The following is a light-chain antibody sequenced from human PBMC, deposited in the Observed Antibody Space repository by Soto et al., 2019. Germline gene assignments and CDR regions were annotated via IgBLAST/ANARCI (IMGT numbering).Light chain of an antibody. CDR2: EVS. V-gene: IGLV2-14*01. CDR3: NSHTSSNTRV. J-gene: IGLJ1*01. CDR1: SSDVGGYNH. Sequence: QSALTQPASVSGSPGQSITISCTGTSSDVGGYNHVSWYQHHPGKAPKLMIYEVSNRPSGVSNRFSGSKSGNTASLTISGLQADDEADYYCNSHTSSNTRVFGTGTNVTVL.